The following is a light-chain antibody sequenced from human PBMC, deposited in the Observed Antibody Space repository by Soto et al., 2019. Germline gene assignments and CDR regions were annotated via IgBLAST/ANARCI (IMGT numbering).Light chain of an antibody. V-gene: IGKV3-20*01. CDR3: QQYGSSRPGLT. J-gene: IGKJ4*01. CDR1: QSVSSSY. Sequence: EIVLTQSPGTLSLSPGERATLSCRASQSVSSSYLAWYQQKPGQAPRLLLYGASSRATGIPDRFSGSGSGTDFTLTISRLEPEDSAVYYCQQYGSSRPGLTFGRGTKVEIK. CDR2: GAS.